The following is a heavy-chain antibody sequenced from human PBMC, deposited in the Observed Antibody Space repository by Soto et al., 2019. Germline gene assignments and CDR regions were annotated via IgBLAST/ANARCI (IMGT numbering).Heavy chain of an antibody. J-gene: IGHJ5*02. Sequence: PGGSLRLSCAASGFTFSSYWMSWVRQAPGKGLEWVANIKQDGSEKYYVDSVKGRFTISRDNAKNSLYLQMNSLRAEDTAVYYCARDAFELLWFGELISWFDPWGQGTLVTVSS. CDR1: GFTFSSYW. D-gene: IGHD3-10*01. V-gene: IGHV3-7*01. CDR3: ARDAFELLWFGELISWFDP. CDR2: IKQDGSEK.